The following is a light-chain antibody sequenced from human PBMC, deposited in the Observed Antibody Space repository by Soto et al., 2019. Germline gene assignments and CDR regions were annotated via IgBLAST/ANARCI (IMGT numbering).Light chain of an antibody. Sequence: DIQMTQSPSSLSASVGDRVTITCRASQDIDNYLAWYQQRPWKVPKLLISAAYTLQSGVPSRFSGSGSGTDFTLSITSLQPEDVATYYCQKYNSAPQTFGPGTKVDIK. CDR1: QDIDNY. V-gene: IGKV1-27*01. CDR2: AAY. J-gene: IGKJ3*01. CDR3: QKYNSAPQT.